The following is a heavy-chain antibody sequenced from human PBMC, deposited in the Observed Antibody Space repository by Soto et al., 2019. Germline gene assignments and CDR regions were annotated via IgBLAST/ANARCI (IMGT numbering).Heavy chain of an antibody. CDR3: ARVMATIPLFDY. J-gene: IGHJ4*02. CDR1: GYRFTSSW. D-gene: IGHD2-21*01. CDR2: VYPSDSDV. V-gene: IGHV5-51*01. Sequence: GESLKISCQGSGYRFTSSWIGWVRQMPGKGLEWLGNVYPSDSDVRYSPSFEGRVTISADNSINTAYLHLLNLKASDTAVYYCARVMATIPLFDYWGQGTLVTVSS.